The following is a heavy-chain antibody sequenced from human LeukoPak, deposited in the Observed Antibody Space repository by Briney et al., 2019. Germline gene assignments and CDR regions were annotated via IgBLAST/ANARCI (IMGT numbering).Heavy chain of an antibody. CDR3: AKDVSKWGYYYNMDV. D-gene: IGHD2-8*01. Sequence: GGSLRLSCAASGFTFDDYAMHWVRQVPGKGLEWVSLISGDGGSTYYADSLKGRFTISRDNSKNSLFPQMNSLRSEDTALYYCAKDVSKWGYYYNMDVWGQGTTVTVSS. CDR2: ISGDGGST. J-gene: IGHJ6*03. V-gene: IGHV3-43*02. CDR1: GFTFDDYA.